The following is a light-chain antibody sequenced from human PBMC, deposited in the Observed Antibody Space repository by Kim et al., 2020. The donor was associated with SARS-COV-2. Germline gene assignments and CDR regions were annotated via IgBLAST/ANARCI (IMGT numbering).Light chain of an antibody. J-gene: IGLJ2*01. Sequence: GQMFTISCSGSDSNIGVNTVNWFQQLPRTAPKLLIYNNNQRPSGVPDRFAGSKSGTSASLAISGLQSEDESDYYCAAWDDSLNVIVFGGGTQLTVL. CDR2: NNN. CDR1: DSNIGVNT. CDR3: AAWDDSLNVIV. V-gene: IGLV1-44*01.